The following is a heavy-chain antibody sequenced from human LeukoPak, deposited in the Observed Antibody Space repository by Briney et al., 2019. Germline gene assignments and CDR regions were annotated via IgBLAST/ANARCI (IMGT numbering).Heavy chain of an antibody. CDR3: ARDLWWLRSEIQLRCTGDAFDM. J-gene: IGHJ3*02. V-gene: IGHV3-48*01. D-gene: IGHD5-18*01. CDR2: ISSSSSTI. Sequence: GGSLRLSCAASGFTFSSYSMSWVRQAPGKGLEWVSYISSSSSTIYYADSVKGRFTISRDNAKNSLYLQMNSLRAEDTSVYYCARDLWWLRSEIQLRCTGDAFDMWGEGTMVTV. CDR1: GFTFSSYS.